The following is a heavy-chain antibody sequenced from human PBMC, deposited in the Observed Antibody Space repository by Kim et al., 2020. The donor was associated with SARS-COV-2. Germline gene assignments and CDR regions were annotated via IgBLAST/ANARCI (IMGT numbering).Heavy chain of an antibody. CDR2: IEQHGSET. J-gene: IGHJ2*01. V-gene: IGHV3-7*01. CDR1: GFTFINYW. D-gene: IGHD3-16*01. CDR3: ARDTYGFFDL. Sequence: GGSLRLSCAASGFTFINYWMTWVRQTPGKGLEWVASIEQHGSETYCVDSVKGRFTVSRDNAKNSLYLQMNSLRAEDTAVYYCARDTYGFFDLWGRGTLVT.